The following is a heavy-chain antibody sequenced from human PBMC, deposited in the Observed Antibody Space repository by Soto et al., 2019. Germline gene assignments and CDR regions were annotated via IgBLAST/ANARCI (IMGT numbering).Heavy chain of an antibody. J-gene: IGHJ6*02. CDR2: FNPTGDTA. CDR3: AQRTPEYGMDV. V-gene: IGHV1-46*01. Sequence: ASVKVSCKASGYTFTSYYIHWVRQAPGQGLEWMGIFNPTGDTASYAQKLQGRVTMTRDTSTGTAYMELGSLRSEDTAVYYCAQRTPEYGMDVWGQGTMVTVSS. CDR1: GYTFTSYY.